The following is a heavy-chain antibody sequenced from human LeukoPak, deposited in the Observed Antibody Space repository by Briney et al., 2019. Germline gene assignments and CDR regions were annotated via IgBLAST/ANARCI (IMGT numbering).Heavy chain of an antibody. CDR2: ISSGGTT. CDR3: ATRGAPGYYYGMDV. J-gene: IGHJ6*02. CDR1: GFTVGSNY. Sequence: GGSLRLSCAASGFTVGSNYMSWVRQAPGKGLEWVSIISSGGTTSYADSVKGRFTISRDNSRNTLYLQMNSLRAEDTAVYYCATRGAPGYYYGMDVWGQGTTVTVTS. V-gene: IGHV3-66*01. D-gene: IGHD1-26*01.